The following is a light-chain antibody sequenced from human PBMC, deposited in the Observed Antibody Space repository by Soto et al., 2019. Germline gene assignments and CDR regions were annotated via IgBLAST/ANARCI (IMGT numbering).Light chain of an antibody. Sequence: QSVLTQPPSASGTPGQRVTISCSGSSSNIGSNTVNWYQQLPGTAPKLLIYSNNQRPSGVPDRFSGSKSGTSASLAISGLQSEDEADYYCSSYRSGGTFVFGSGTKVTVL. V-gene: IGLV1-44*01. CDR2: SNN. CDR3: SSYRSGGTFV. CDR1: SSNIGSNT. J-gene: IGLJ1*01.